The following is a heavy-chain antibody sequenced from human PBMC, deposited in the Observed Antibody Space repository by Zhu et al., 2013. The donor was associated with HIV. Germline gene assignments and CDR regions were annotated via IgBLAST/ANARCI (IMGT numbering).Heavy chain of an antibody. V-gene: IGHV3-23*01. J-gene: IGHJ4*02. CDR3: AKGWQRAAAGLGYFDY. CDR2: ISGSGGST. Sequence: EVQLLESGGGLVQPGGSLRLSCAASGSTFSSYAMSWVRQAPGKGLEWVSAISGSGGSTYYADSVKGRFTISRDNSKNTLYLQMNSLRAEDTAVYYCAKGWQRAAAGLGYFDYWGQGTLVTVSS. D-gene: IGHD6-13*01. CDR1: GSTFSSYA.